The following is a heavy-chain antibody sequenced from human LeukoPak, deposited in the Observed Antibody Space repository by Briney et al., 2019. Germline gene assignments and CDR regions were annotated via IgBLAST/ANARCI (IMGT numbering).Heavy chain of an antibody. V-gene: IGHV3-7*01. Sequence: PGGSLRLSCAASGFSFSDYWMDWVRQSPGKGMEWVVNINQDGSEGYCADSVKGRFTISRDNAKNSLYLQMNKLRAEDTAVYYCSRSLDYWGQGALVTVSS. CDR3: SRSLDY. J-gene: IGHJ4*02. CDR2: INQDGSEG. CDR1: GFSFSDYW.